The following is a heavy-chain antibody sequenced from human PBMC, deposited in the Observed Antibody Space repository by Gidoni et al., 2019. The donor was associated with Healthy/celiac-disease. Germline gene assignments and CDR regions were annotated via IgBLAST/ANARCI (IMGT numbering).Heavy chain of an antibody. D-gene: IGHD2-15*01. CDR3: ARDRCSGGSCYSHFDY. V-gene: IGHV3-21*01. CDR1: GFTFSSYS. CDR2: ISSSSSYI. J-gene: IGHJ4*02. Sequence: GIRLVKPGGSLRLSCAASGFTFSSYSMNWVRQAPGKGLEWVSSISSSSSYIYYADSVKGRFTISRDNAKNSLYLQMNSLRAEDTAVYYCARDRCSGGSCYSHFDYWGQGTLVTVSS.